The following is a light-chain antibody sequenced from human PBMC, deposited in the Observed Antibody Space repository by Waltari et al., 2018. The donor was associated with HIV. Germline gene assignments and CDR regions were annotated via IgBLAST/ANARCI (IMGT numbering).Light chain of an antibody. J-gene: IGLJ2*01. CDR1: SSHFAPYNF. Sequence: QSALPQPASLSGSPGQSVTLSRTGPSSHFAPYNFVSWYQQYPGNVPKVTIYDVTSRPSGVPHRFSGSRSGNTASLTISGLQVDDEAVYYCSTHTTNDTLEFGGGTKLTVL. CDR2: DVT. CDR3: STHTTNDTLE. V-gene: IGLV2-14*03.